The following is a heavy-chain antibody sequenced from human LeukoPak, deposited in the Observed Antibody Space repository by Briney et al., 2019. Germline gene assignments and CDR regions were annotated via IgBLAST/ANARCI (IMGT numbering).Heavy chain of an antibody. J-gene: IGHJ6*03. CDR1: GFDFRSYG. CDR3: GRAGPVTKDHFMDV. CDR2: ISSRGGTT. Sequence: GGSLRLSCGGSGFDFRSYGMSWVRQAPGKGFEWVSDISSRGGTTHYADSVKGRFTISRDNSRDTVFLQMNSLSAEDTAVYYCGRAGPVTKDHFMDVWGKGTTVTVSS. V-gene: IGHV3-23*01. D-gene: IGHD2-2*01.